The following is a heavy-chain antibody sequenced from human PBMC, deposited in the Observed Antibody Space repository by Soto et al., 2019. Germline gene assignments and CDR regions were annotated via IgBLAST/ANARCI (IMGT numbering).Heavy chain of an antibody. CDR3: ARFSSIVVVPAAIAFDYYGMDV. CDR2: IDPSDSYI. CDR1: GYSFTSYW. V-gene: IGHV5-10-1*01. D-gene: IGHD2-2*01. J-gene: IGHJ6*02. Sequence: GESLKISCKGSGYSFTSYWISWVRQMPGKGLEWMGRIDPSDSYINYSPSFQGHVTISADKSISTAYLQWSSLKASDTAMYYCARFSSIVVVPAAIAFDYYGMDVWGQGTTVTVSS.